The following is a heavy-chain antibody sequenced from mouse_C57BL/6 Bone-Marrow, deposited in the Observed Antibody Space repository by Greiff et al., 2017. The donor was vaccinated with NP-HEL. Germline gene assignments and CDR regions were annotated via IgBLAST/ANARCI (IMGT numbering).Heavy chain of an antibody. D-gene: IGHD1-1*01. CDR1: GYTFTSYW. Sequence: QVQLKQPGAELVRPGSSVKLSCKASGYTFTSYWMDWVKQRPGQGLEWIGNIYPSDSETHYNQKFKGKATLTVDKSSSTAYMQLSSLTSEDTAVYYCASGDYYGSSVGYYCDYWGQGTTLTVSS. CDR2: IYPSDSET. J-gene: IGHJ2*01. V-gene: IGHV1-61*01. CDR3: ASGDYYGSSVGYYCDY.